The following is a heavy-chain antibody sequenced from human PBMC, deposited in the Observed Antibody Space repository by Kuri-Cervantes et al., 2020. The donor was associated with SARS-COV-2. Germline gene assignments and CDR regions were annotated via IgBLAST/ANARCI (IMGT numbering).Heavy chain of an antibody. D-gene: IGHD3-16*02. Sequence: GESLKISCEVSGFLFSASAIHWVRQASGKGLEWVGRVRGKANNYATAYAASVKGRFTISRDDSKNMAYLQMNSLKTEDTAVYYCTKYYDYVWGSYRTNYFDYWGQGTLVTVSS. CDR1: GFLFSASA. CDR2: VRGKANNYAT. CDR3: TKYYDYVWGSYRTNYFDY. J-gene: IGHJ4*02. V-gene: IGHV3-73*01.